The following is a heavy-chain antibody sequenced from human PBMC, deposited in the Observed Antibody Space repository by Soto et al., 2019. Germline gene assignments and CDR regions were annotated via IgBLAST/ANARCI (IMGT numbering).Heavy chain of an antibody. J-gene: IGHJ4*02. CDR3: ARVGAYFGEFDYFDY. D-gene: IGHD3-10*01. Sequence: PGGSLRLSCSSSVFNFNSYTMNWVRQSPGKGLEWVSSISRFSDRTYYADSVKGRFAIFRANAENSVYLQVNSLRAEDTAVYYCARVGAYFGEFDYFDYWAQGTPFTVSS. CDR2: ISRFSDRT. CDR1: VFNFNSYT. V-gene: IGHV3-21*06.